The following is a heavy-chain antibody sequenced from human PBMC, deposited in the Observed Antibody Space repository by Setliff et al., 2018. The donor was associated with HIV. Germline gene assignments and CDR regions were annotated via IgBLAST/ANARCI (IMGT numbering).Heavy chain of an antibody. Sequence: SGGSLRLACAVSGFTFEDYGMSWVRQAPGKGLEWVSGINWNGGSTGYVDSVKGRFTISRDNAKNSLYLQMNSLRPEDTAVYYCARDSPLSHFDYWGQGILVTVSS. CDR1: GFTFEDYG. CDR3: ARDSPLSHFDY. V-gene: IGHV3-20*04. J-gene: IGHJ4*02. CDR2: INWNGGST.